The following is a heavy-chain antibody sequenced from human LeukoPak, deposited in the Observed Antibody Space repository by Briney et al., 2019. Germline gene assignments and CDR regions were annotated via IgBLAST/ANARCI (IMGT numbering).Heavy chain of an antibody. V-gene: IGHV3-23*01. CDR3: AKGSRSIAVDNLCDY. CDR1: GFTFSNYA. D-gene: IGHD6-19*01. CDR2: ISSRGDNS. Sequence: GGSLRLSCAASGFTFSNYAMTWVRQAPGKGLEWVSSISSRGDNSYYADSVKGRFTISRDNSKSTLYLQMNSLRAEDTAVYYCAKGSRSIAVDNLCDYWGQGSLVTVSS. J-gene: IGHJ4*02.